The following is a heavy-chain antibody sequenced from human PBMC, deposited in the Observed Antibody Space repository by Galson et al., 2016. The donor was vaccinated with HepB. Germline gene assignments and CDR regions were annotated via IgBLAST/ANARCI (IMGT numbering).Heavy chain of an antibody. CDR2: IWHDGSNK. Sequence: SLRLSCAISGFTFNDYDMHWVRQAPGKGLEWVALIWHDGSNKYYADSVKGRFTISRDNPKNTLYLQMNSLKVEDTAVYYCAREMHVAAAAAFDFWGRGTLVAVSS. D-gene: IGHD6-13*01. CDR3: AREMHVAAAAAFDF. J-gene: IGHJ4*02. CDR1: GFTFNDYD. V-gene: IGHV3-33*01.